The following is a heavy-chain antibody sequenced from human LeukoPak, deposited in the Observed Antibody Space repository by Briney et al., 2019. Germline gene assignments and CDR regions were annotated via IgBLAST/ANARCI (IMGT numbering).Heavy chain of an antibody. J-gene: IGHJ3*01. CDR3: AHRLWQSSDWSPHDVFDV. V-gene: IGHV2-5*02. CDR1: GFSLTTTSVA. CDR2: IYWDDDK. D-gene: IGHD3-9*01. Sequence: ESGPTLVNPTQTLTLTCSFPGFSLTTTSVAVGWFRQTPGKAPEWLALIYWDDDKRYTPSLKTRLTLTKDTSKNQVVLTMTDMDPVDTGTYFCAHRLWQSSDWSPHDVFDVWGQGTLVTVSA.